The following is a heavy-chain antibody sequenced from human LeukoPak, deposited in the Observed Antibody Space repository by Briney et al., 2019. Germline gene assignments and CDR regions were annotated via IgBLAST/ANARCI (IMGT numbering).Heavy chain of an antibody. CDR3: ARGRSRSRAGRFYGGNRPYYFDY. Sequence: SETLSLTCTVSGGSISSSSYYWGWIRQPPGKGLEWIGEINHSGSTNYNPSLKSRVTISVDTSKNQFSLKLSSVTAADTAVYYCARGRSRSRAGRFYGGNRPYYFDYWGQGTLVAVSS. CDR1: GGSISSSSYY. CDR2: INHSGST. D-gene: IGHD4-23*01. J-gene: IGHJ4*02. V-gene: IGHV4-39*07.